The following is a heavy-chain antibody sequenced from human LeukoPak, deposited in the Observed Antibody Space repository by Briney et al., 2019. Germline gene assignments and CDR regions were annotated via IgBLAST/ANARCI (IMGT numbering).Heavy chain of an antibody. CDR1: GGSVTDYY. CDR2: IYYTGT. Sequence: SETLSLTCTVSGGSVTDYYWSWIRQSPGKGLEWIGYIYYTGTNYNPSLKSRVTISADTSKNQFSLKLSSVTAADTAVYYCARRRWNFDYWGQGTLVTVSS. D-gene: IGHD2-15*01. CDR3: ARRRWNFDY. V-gene: IGHV4-59*02. J-gene: IGHJ4*02.